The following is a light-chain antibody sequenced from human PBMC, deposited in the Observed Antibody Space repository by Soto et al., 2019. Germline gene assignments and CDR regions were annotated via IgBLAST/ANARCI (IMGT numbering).Light chain of an antibody. J-gene: IGKJ1*01. V-gene: IGKV2-30*01. CDR1: QSLLYSDGNTY. CDR3: QQYGSSPWT. Sequence: DVVMTQSPLSLPVTLGQPASISCRSSQSLLYSDGNTYLTWFQQRPGQSPRRLIYRVSGRDSGVPDRFSGSGSGTDFTLTISRLEPEDFAVYYCQQYGSSPWTFGQGTKVEIK. CDR2: RVS.